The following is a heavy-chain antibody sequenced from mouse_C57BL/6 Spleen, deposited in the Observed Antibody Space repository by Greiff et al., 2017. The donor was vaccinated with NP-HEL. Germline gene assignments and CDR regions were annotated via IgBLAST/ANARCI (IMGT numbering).Heavy chain of an antibody. J-gene: IGHJ2*01. V-gene: IGHV1-82*01. CDR1: GYAFSSSW. CDR3: ASLNWDKVFDY. D-gene: IGHD4-1*01. CDR2: IYPGDGDT. Sequence: QVQLQQSGPELVKPGASVKISCKASGYAFSSSWMNWVKQRPGKGLEWIGRIYPGDGDTNYNGKFKGKATLTADKSSSTAYMQLSSLTSEDSAVYFCASLNWDKVFDYWGQGTTLTVSS.